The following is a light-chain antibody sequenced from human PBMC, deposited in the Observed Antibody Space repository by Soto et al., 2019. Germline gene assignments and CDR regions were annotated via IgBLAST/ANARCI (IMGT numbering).Light chain of an antibody. V-gene: IGKV1-5*03. CDR3: QQFNTSPWT. Sequence: DIQMTPSPSTLSASEGDRVTISCRASQSVSIWLAWYKPKPGRAPKLLIYKSSILESGVPSRFSGSGAGTEVTLTISSRQPDDFATYYCQQFNTSPWTFGQGTKVEIK. CDR2: KSS. J-gene: IGKJ1*01. CDR1: QSVSIW.